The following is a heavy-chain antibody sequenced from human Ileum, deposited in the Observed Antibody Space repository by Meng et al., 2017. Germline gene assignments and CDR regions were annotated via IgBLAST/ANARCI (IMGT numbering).Heavy chain of an antibody. D-gene: IGHD7-27*01. CDR2: AGT. CDR3: ARDHWGSLDY. CDR1: GGSVSTSDYQ. J-gene: IGHJ4*02. V-gene: IGHV4-61*08. Sequence: QVRLQESGPVLVRPSETLSLICTVSGGSVSTSDYQWGWIRQPPGKGLEWIGYAGTNYNPSLKSRVTISVDTSKRQFSLKLTSVTAADTAVYYCARDHWGSLDYWGQGILVTVSS.